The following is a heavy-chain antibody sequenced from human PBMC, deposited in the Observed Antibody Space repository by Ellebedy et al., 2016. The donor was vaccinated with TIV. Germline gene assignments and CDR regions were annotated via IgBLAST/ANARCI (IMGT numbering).Heavy chain of an antibody. CDR2: ISGSGGST. CDR3: ARGFTFGGVIGRSGDY. CDR1: GFTFSSYA. Sequence: GGSLRLSXAASGFTFSSYAMSWVRQAPGKGLEWVSAISGSGGSTYYADSVKGRFTISRDNSKNTLYLQMNSLRAEDTAVYYCARGFTFGGVIGRSGDYWGQGTLVTVSS. D-gene: IGHD3-16*02. J-gene: IGHJ4*02. V-gene: IGHV3-23*01.